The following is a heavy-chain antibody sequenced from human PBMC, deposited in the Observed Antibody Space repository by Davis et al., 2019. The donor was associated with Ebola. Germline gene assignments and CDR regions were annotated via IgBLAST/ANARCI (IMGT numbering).Heavy chain of an antibody. D-gene: IGHD3-22*01. Sequence: GESLKISCAASGFTFSNAWMNWVRQAPGKGLEWVGRIKSKTDDGTTDYAAPVKGRFTISRDDSKNTLYLQMNSLKTEDTAVYYCTTAVWLSDAFDIWGQGTMVTVSS. CDR1: GFTFSNAW. J-gene: IGHJ3*02. CDR3: TTAVWLSDAFDI. CDR2: IKSKTDDGTT. V-gene: IGHV3-15*07.